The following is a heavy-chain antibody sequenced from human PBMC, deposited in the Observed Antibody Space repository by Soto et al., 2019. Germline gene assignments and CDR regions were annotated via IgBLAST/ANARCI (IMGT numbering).Heavy chain of an antibody. CDR2: TYYRSKWYN. Sequence: SQTLSLTCAISGDSVSSNSAAWNWIRQSPSRGLEWLGRTYYRSKWYNDYAVSVKSRITINPDTSKNQFSLQLNSVTPEDTAVYYCAREGYDFWSGYYTGWFDSWGQGTLVTVSS. V-gene: IGHV6-1*01. CDR1: GDSVSSNSAA. D-gene: IGHD3-3*01. CDR3: AREGYDFWSGYYTGWFDS. J-gene: IGHJ5*01.